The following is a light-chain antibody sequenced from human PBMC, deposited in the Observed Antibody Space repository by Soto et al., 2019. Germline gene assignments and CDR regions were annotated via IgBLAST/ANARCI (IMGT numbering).Light chain of an antibody. CDR2: GAS. V-gene: IGKV3-20*01. J-gene: IGKJ1*01. CDR1: QSVSSY. CDR3: QQYGSSPRT. Sequence: EIVMTQSPATLSLSPGGRATLSCRASQSVSSYLAWYQQKPGQAPRLLIYGASSRATDIPDRFSGSGSGTDFTLTISRLEPEDFAVYYCQQYGSSPRTFGQGTKVDIK.